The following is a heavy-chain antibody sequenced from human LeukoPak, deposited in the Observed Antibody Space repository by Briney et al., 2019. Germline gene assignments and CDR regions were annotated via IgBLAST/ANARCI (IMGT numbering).Heavy chain of an antibody. D-gene: IGHD3-10*01. J-gene: IGHJ4*02. V-gene: IGHV4-59*01. CDR3: ARAPYSSGDY. Sequence: SETLSLTCTVSGGSISSYYWSRIRQPPGKGLEWIGYIYYSGSTNYNPSLKSRVTISVDTSKNQFSLKLSSVTAADTAAYYCARAPYSSGDYWGQGTLVTVSS. CDR2: IYYSGST. CDR1: GGSISSYY.